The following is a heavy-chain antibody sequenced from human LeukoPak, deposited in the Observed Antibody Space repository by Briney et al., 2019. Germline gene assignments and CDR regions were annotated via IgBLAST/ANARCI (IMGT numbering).Heavy chain of an antibody. CDR3: ARGVPYGSGSYYAYWFDP. D-gene: IGHD3-10*01. J-gene: IGHJ5*02. CDR2: MNPNSGNT. CDR1: GYTCTSYD. V-gene: IGHV1-8*01. Sequence: GASVKVSCKASGYTCTSYDINWGRHATGQGLEWMGWMNPNSGNTGYAQKFQGRVTMTRNTSISTAYMELSSLRSEDTAVYYCARGVPYGSGSYYAYWFDPWGQGTLVTVSS.